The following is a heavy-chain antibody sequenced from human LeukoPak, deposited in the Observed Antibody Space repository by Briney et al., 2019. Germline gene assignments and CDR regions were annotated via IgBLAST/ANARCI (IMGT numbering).Heavy chain of an antibody. V-gene: IGHV3-23*01. CDR1: RFFFSKYA. Sequence: GGSLRLSCAPPRFFFSKYARSWVRQAPGKGLEWVSGISGSGVYTYYADSVKGRFTVSRDNSRSTLYLQINNLRAEDTAVYYCAKPDGLESGTSNYAFHIWGQGTMVTVSS. CDR3: AKPDGLESGTSNYAFHI. D-gene: IGHD1-26*01. J-gene: IGHJ3*02. CDR2: ISGSGVYT.